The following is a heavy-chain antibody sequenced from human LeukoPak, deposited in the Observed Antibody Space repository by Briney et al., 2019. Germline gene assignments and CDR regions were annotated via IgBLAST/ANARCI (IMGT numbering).Heavy chain of an antibody. Sequence: SETLSLTCAVYGGSFSGYYWSWIRQPPGRGLEWIGEINHSGSTNYNPSLKSRVTISVDTSKNQFSLKLSSVTAADTAVYYCARGRVLNRATMIVVVIMARGASLAFDIWGQGTMVTVSS. V-gene: IGHV4-34*01. CDR2: INHSGST. CDR1: GGSFSGYY. CDR3: ARGRVLNRATMIVVVIMARGASLAFDI. J-gene: IGHJ3*02. D-gene: IGHD3-22*01.